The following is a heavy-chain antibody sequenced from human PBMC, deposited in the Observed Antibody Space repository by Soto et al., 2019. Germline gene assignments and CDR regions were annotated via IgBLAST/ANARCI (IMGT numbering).Heavy chain of an antibody. Sequence: GSLRLSCLASGFIFSSYWVSLLPQAPGKGLEWVASMNEYGSERYYVDSVKGRFTISRDNAKNSLYLQMNSLRAEDTAVYYCARATGADKEDYWGQGTLVTVSS. CDR2: MNEYGSER. CDR1: GFIFSSYW. V-gene: IGHV3-7*04. D-gene: IGHD3-10*01. J-gene: IGHJ4*02. CDR3: ARATGADKEDY.